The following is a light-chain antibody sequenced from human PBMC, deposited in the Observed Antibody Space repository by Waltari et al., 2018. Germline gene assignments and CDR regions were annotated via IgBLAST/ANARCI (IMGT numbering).Light chain of an antibody. CDR1: QSISNW. Sequence: DIQMTQSPSSVSAFLGDRVTITCRASQSISNWLAWYQQKPGKAPKLLIYGASDLHSGVPSRFSGSGAGTDFTLTISSLQAEDFATYYCQQVNSFPATFGGGTTVEIK. J-gene: IGKJ4*01. CDR2: GAS. CDR3: QQVNSFPAT. V-gene: IGKV1-12*01.